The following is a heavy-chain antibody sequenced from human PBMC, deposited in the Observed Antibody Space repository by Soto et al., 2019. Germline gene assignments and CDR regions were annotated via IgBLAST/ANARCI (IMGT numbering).Heavy chain of an antibody. Sequence: QVQLVQSGAEVKKPGASVKVSCKASGYTFTSYGICWVRQAPGQGLEWMGWINAYNGNRNYAQKIQGRVTMSTDTSASTAYMELRSLRSDDTDVYYCARYVGYGLIDYWGQGTLVTVSS. CDR1: GYTFTSYG. CDR3: ARYVGYGLIDY. J-gene: IGHJ4*02. V-gene: IGHV1-18*01. D-gene: IGHD1-26*01. CDR2: INAYNGNR.